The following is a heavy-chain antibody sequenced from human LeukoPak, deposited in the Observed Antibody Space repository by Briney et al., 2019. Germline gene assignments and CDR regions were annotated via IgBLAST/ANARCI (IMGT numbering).Heavy chain of an antibody. CDR3: ARDRGSSWRPDNDAFDI. J-gene: IGHJ3*02. CDR1: GYTFTGYY. D-gene: IGHD6-13*01. CDR2: INPNSGGT. V-gene: IGHV1-2*02. Sequence: GASVKVSCKASGYTFTGYYMHWVRQAPGQGLEWMGWINPNSGGTNYAQKFQGRVTMTRDTSISTAYMELSRLRSDDTAVYYCARDRGSSWRPDNDAFDIWGQGTMVTVSS.